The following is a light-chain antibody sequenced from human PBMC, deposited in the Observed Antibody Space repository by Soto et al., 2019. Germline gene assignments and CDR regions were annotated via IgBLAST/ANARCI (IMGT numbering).Light chain of an antibody. CDR1: QSVSSF. J-gene: IGKJ4*01. CDR3: QQRINWPLT. V-gene: IGKV3-11*01. Sequence: EKVLTQSPATLSLSPGERATLSCKASQSVSSFLAWYQQKPGQAPRLLIYDVSSRATGSPTRFSGSGSGTDFTLTISSLEPEDFAVYYCQQRINWPLTFGGGTKVEIK. CDR2: DVS.